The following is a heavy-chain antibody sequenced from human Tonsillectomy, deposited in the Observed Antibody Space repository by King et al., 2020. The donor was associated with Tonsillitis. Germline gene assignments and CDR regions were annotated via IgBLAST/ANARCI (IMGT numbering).Heavy chain of an antibody. CDR2: IISGGST. CDR3: ARVPAAAGILDY. V-gene: IGHV3-66*01. J-gene: IGHJ4*02. Sequence: VQLVESGGGLVQPGGSLRLSCAASGFTVSSKYMSWVRQAPGKGLEWVSVIISGGSTYYADSVKGRFTISRDNSKNTQYLQMNSLRAGDTAVYYCARVPAAAGILDYWGQGTLVTVSS. D-gene: IGHD6-13*01. CDR1: GFTVSSKY.